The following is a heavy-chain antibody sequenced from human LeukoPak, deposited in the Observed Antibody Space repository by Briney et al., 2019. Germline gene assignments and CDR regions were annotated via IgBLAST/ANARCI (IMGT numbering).Heavy chain of an antibody. D-gene: IGHD5-18*01. CDR3: ARVVYVDTAMVFDY. V-gene: IGHV4-30-4*08. Sequence: SETLSLTCTVSGGSVSSANNYWGWIRQPPGKGLEWIGYIYYSGSTYYNPSLKSRVTISVDTSKNQFSLKLSSVTAADTAVYYCARVVYVDTAMVFDYWGQGTLVTVSS. CDR2: IYYSGST. CDR1: GGSVSSANNY. J-gene: IGHJ4*02.